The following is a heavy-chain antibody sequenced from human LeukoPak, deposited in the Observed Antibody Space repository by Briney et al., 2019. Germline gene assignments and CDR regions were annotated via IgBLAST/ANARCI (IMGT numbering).Heavy chain of an antibody. D-gene: IGHD2-15*01. CDR2: IKSKTDGGTT. CDR3: TTELLVVVDPIDY. J-gene: IGHJ4*02. CDR1: GFTFSNAW. Sequence: PGGSLRLSCAASGFTFSNAWMSWVRQAPGKGLEWVGRIKSKTDGGTTDYAAPVKGRFTISRDDSKNTLYLQMNSLKTEDTAVYYCTTELLVVVDPIDYWGQGTLVTVSS. V-gene: IGHV3-15*01.